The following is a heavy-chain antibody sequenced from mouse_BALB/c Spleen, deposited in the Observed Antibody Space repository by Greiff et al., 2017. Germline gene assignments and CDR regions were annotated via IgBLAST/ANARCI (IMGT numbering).Heavy chain of an antibody. CDR2: ISYSGST. CDR1: GDSITSGY. D-gene: IGHD2-3*01. Sequence: EVKVVESGPSLVKPSQTLSLTCSVTGDSITSGYWNWIRKFPGNKLEYMGYISYSGSTYYNPSLKSRISITRDTSKNQYYLQLNSVTTEDTATYYCARSLYDGYYAWFAYWGQGTLVTVSA. V-gene: IGHV3-8*02. J-gene: IGHJ3*01. CDR3: ARSLYDGYYAWFAY.